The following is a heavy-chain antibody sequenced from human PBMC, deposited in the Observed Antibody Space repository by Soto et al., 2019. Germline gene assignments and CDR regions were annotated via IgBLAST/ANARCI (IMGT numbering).Heavy chain of an antibody. CDR1: GYQFTTYG. Sequence: QVPLVQSAVEVKKPGASVRVSCQASGYQFTTYGVSWVRQAPGQGLEWMAWISTFKGHTNYARNFRGRITLTTDASRSTVYMEMRSLRSNDTAVYYCAGVIGGSGGFHVWGQVTLVTVSP. D-gene: IGHD3-10*01. V-gene: IGHV1-18*04. CDR2: ISTFKGHT. J-gene: IGHJ3*01. CDR3: AGVIGGSGGFHV.